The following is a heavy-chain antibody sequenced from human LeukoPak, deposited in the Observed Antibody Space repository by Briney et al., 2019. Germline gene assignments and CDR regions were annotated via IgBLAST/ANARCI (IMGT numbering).Heavy chain of an antibody. J-gene: IGHJ4*02. CDR3: AKSVVATGRNYFDY. Sequence: GGSLRLSCAASGSTFSSYAMSWVRQAPGKGLEWVSAISGSGGSTYYADSVKGRFTISRDNSKNTLYLQMNSLRAEDTAVYYCAKSVVATGRNYFDYWGQGTLVTVSS. D-gene: IGHD5-12*01. CDR2: ISGSGGST. CDR1: GSTFSSYA. V-gene: IGHV3-23*01.